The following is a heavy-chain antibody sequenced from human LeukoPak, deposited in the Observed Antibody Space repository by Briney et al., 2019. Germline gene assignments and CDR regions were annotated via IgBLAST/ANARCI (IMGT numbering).Heavy chain of an antibody. Sequence: EASVKVSCKASGFTFTSSAMQWVRQARGQRLEGIGWIVVGSGNTNYAQKFQERVTITRDMSTSTAYMELSSLRSEDTAVYYCAAKIAAAGTVVDYWGQGTLVTVSS. CDR1: GFTFTSSA. J-gene: IGHJ4*02. CDR2: IVVGSGNT. D-gene: IGHD6-13*01. CDR3: AAKIAAAGTVVDY. V-gene: IGHV1-58*02.